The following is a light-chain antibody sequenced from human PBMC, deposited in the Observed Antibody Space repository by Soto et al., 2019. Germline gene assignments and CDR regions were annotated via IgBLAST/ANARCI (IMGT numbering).Light chain of an antibody. J-gene: IGKJ1*01. V-gene: IGKV1-5*03. CDR2: KAS. Sequence: DIQMTQSPSTLSASVGDRVTITCRASQSISSWLAWYQQKPGKPPKLLIYKASSLESVVPSRFSGSGSGTEFTLTISGLQPDDFATYYCQQYSIYSRTFGQGTKVEIK. CDR3: QQYSIYSRT. CDR1: QSISSW.